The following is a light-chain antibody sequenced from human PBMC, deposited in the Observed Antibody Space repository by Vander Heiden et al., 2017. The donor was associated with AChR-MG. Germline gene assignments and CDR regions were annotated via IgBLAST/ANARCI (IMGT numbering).Light chain of an antibody. CDR3: LLYFGGAQLDV. Sequence: QPVVTQEPSLTVSPGGTVTLTCASNTGAVTSGSYPNWFQQKPGQAHRALIYSTSNKHSGALLGGKAALTLSGVQPEDEAEYNCLLYFGGAQLDVFGTGTKVTVL. V-gene: IGLV7-43*01. CDR2: STS. J-gene: IGLJ1*01. CDR1: TGAVTSGSY.